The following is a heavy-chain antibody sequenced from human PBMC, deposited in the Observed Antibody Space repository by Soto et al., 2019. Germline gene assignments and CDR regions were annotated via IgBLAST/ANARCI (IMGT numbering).Heavy chain of an antibody. Sequence: EVHLLESGGGLVQPGGSLRLSCAVSGFTINSHAMGWVRQAPGKGLEWVSAIGPRGRDTYFADSVKGRFTISRDNSKNTVSLQMNSLRAEDTAVYYCAILGGTYYAFDFWGQGTVVTVS. V-gene: IGHV3-23*01. CDR3: AILGGTYYAFDF. J-gene: IGHJ3*01. D-gene: IGHD1-26*01. CDR1: GFTINSHA. CDR2: IGPRGRDT.